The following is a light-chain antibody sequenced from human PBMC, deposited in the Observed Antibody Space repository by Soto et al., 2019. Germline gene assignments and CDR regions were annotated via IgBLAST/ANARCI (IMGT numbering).Light chain of an antibody. CDR2: KAS. J-gene: IGKJ4*01. V-gene: IGKV1-5*03. CDR3: QQYDSFPLT. Sequence: DIQMTQSPSTLSASVGDRVTITCRASQSIRNWLAWYQQKPGKAPKLLIYKASSLESGGPSRFSGSGSGTEFILTISSLQPDDFATYYCQQYDSFPLTFGGGTKVESK. CDR1: QSIRNW.